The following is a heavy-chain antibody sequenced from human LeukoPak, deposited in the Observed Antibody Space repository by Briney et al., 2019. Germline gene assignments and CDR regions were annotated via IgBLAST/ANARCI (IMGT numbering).Heavy chain of an antibody. CDR1: SDSLRSNNW. CDR2: IYHSGST. CDR3: VRVPFAFYGMEV. Sequence: SETLSLTCAVSSDSLRSNNWWSWVRQPPGKGLEWIGEIYHSGSTNYNPSLKNRVTISADTSKNQLSLKLSSVTAADTAVYYCVRVPFAFYGMEVWGKGTTVSVSS. V-gene: IGHV4-4*02. D-gene: IGHD4/OR15-4a*01. J-gene: IGHJ6*04.